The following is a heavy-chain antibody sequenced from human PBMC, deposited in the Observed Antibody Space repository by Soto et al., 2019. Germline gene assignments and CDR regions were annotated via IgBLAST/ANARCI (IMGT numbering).Heavy chain of an antibody. CDR3: AREGAPSGLDY. Sequence: QVQLVQSGAEVKKPGASVKVSCKASGYTFISYHMHWVRQAPGQGLEWMGIINPSGGSTTYAQKFQGRVTMTRDTATSTVYMELSSLRSEDTAVYYCAREGAPSGLDYWGQGTLVTVSS. V-gene: IGHV1-46*01. D-gene: IGHD6-19*01. CDR1: GYTFISYH. J-gene: IGHJ4*02. CDR2: INPSGGST.